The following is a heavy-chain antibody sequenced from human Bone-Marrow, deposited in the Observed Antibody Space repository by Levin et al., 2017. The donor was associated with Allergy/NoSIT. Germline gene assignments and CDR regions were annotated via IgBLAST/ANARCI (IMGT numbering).Heavy chain of an antibody. CDR3: ARRASGWYFDY. CDR1: GGSISNSY. CDR2: IYYSGST. J-gene: IGHJ4*02. D-gene: IGHD6-25*01. Sequence: SQTLSLTCTVSGGSISNSYWSWIRQPPGKGLEWIGHIYYSGSTNYNLSPKSRVTISVDTSKKQSSLEVSSVTAADTAVYYCARRASGWYFDYWGQGTLVTVSS. V-gene: IGHV4-59*08.